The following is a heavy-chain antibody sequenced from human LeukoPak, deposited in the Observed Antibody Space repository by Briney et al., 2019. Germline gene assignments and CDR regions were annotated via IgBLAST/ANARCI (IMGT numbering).Heavy chain of an antibody. CDR2: IYDSGST. Sequence: PSETLSLTCSVSGVSVSSYYWSWIRQPPGKGLEWIGYIYDSGSTNYNPSLKSRVTMSVDTSKNQFSLKLSSVTAADTAVYYCARQTGSGLFILPGGQGTLVTVSS. D-gene: IGHD3/OR15-3a*01. J-gene: IGHJ4*02. CDR3: ARQTGSGLFILP. V-gene: IGHV4-59*08. CDR1: GVSVSSYY.